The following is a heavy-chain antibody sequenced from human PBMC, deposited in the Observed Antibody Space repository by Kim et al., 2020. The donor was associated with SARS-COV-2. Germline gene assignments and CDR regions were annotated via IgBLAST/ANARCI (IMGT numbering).Heavy chain of an antibody. Sequence: GGSLRLSCAASGFTFSDYYMSWIRQAPGKGLEWVSYISSSSSYTNYADSVKGRFTISRDNAKNSLYLQMNSLRAEDTAVYYCARADSWYCSSTSCPIPDYWGQGTLVTVSS. CDR1: GFTFSDYY. J-gene: IGHJ4*02. CDR2: ISSSSSYT. D-gene: IGHD2-2*01. CDR3: ARADSWYCSSTSCPIPDY. V-gene: IGHV3-11*06.